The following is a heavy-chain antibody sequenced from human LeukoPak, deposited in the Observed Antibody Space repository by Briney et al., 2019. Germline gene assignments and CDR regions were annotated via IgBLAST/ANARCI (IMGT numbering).Heavy chain of an antibody. CDR3: AKGSVGNNWNWFDP. CDR1: GFNFDDYA. CDR2: VSWNSDST. V-gene: IGHV3-9*03. D-gene: IGHD1/OR15-1a*01. Sequence: PGRSLRLSCTASGFNFDDYAMQWVRQAPGKGLEWVSSVSWNSDSTNYADSVKGRFTISRDNAKHSLYLQMNNLRVEDMAVYYCAKGSVGNNWNWFDPWGQGTLVTVSS. J-gene: IGHJ5*02.